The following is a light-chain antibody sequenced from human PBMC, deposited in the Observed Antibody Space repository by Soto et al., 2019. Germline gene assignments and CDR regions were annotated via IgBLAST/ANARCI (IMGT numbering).Light chain of an antibody. CDR3: QQYYSLPYT. CDR2: RAS. V-gene: IGKV4-1*01. Sequence: DIVMTQSPDSLAVSLGERATINCKSSQTVLYSPSNRNFLAWYQQKAGQPPKLIIYRASSRESGVPDRISGSGSGTEFALTISSLQAEDVAVYYCQQYYSLPYTLGQGTKLEIK. J-gene: IGKJ2*01. CDR1: QTVLYSPSNRNF.